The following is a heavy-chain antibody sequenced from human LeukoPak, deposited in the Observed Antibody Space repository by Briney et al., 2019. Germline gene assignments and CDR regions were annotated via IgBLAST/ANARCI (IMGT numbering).Heavy chain of an antibody. V-gene: IGHV1-46*01. CDR2: INPSGGST. J-gene: IGHJ4*02. CDR1: GYTFTGYY. D-gene: IGHD6-6*01. Sequence: ASVKVSCKASGYTFTGYYMHWVRQAPGQGLEWMGIINPSGGSTSYAQKFQGRVTMTRDMSTSTVYMELSSLRSEDTAVYYCARADERSSIAARALGFVDYWGQGTLVTVSS. CDR3: ARADERSSIAARALGFVDY.